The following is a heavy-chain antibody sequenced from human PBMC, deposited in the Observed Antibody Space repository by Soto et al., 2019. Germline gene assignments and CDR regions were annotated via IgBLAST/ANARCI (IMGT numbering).Heavy chain of an antibody. Sequence: SEQVSFQASRFTFINSAVQCVRQGRGQRLEWMGWIVVGAGNTNYAQELQGRLTITRDVSTNTAYMELRSLRSEDTAVYYCAAELYSGGRCCSFDIWGQGTMVTVSS. J-gene: IGHJ3*02. D-gene: IGHD2-15*01. CDR1: RFTFINSA. V-gene: IGHV1-58*01. CDR3: AAELYSGGRCCSFDI. CDR2: IVVGAGNT.